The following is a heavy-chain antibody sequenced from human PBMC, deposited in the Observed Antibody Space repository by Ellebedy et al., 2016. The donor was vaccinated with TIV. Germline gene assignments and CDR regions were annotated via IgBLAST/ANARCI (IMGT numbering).Heavy chain of an antibody. CDR1: GYTFTNSH. V-gene: IGHV1-8*01. J-gene: IGHJ4*02. Sequence: AASVKVSCKASGYTFTNSHINWARQATGQGLEWMGWINPQSTNTGYTQKFQDRITMTVDTSISTAYVELNNLRSEDTAVYYCATGNTLPHEDWGQGTLVTVSS. CDR2: INPQSTNT. D-gene: IGHD2-15*01. CDR3: ATGNTLPHED.